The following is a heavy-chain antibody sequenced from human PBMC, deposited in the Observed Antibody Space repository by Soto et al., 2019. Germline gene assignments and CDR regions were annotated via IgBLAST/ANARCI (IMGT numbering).Heavy chain of an antibody. CDR1: GYTFTSYD. CDR3: ARAYGSGSYYCYYYYYMDV. J-gene: IGHJ6*03. V-gene: IGHV1-8*01. D-gene: IGHD3-10*01. Sequence: ASVKVSCKASGYTFTSYDINWVRQATGQGLEWMGWMNPNSGNTGYAQKFQGRVTMTRNTSISTAYMELSSLRSEDTAVYYCARAYGSGSYYCYYYYYMDVWGKGTTVTVSS. CDR2: MNPNSGNT.